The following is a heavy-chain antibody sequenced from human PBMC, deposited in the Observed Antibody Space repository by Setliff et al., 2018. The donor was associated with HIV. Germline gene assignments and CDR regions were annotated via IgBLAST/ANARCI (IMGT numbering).Heavy chain of an antibody. D-gene: IGHD5-12*01. V-gene: IGHV4-39*01. J-gene: IGHJ3*01. CDR3: ARPRGSWSFGAFDV. CDR1: GASISRSTYY. Sequence: PSETLSLPCTVSGASISRSTYYWGWIRQPPGKGLEWIGNVHYNGNTYYSPSLEIRVTISVDTSKNQFSLKLTSVTAADTAVYFCARPRGSWSFGAFDVWSPGTLVTVSS. CDR2: VHYNGNT.